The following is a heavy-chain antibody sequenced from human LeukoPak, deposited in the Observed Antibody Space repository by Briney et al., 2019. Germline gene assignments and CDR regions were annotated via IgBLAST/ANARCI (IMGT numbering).Heavy chain of an antibody. CDR2: IYHSGYT. D-gene: IGHD2-8*01. V-gene: IGHV4-38-2*02. Sequence: SETLSLTCNVSGYSISSGYYWGWIRQPPGKGLEWIGSIYHSGYTHYNPSLKGRVTMSVDTSKNDFSLKLSSVAAADTAIYYCVRGMNPTHYFDYWGQGTLVTVSS. CDR1: GYSISSGYY. CDR3: VRGMNPTHYFDY. J-gene: IGHJ4*02.